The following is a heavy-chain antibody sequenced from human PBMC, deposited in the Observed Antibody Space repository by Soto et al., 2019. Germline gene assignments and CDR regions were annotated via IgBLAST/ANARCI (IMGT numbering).Heavy chain of an antibody. J-gene: IGHJ4*02. CDR2: INTANDNT. D-gene: IGHD6-13*01. CDR1: GYTFTSYA. V-gene: IGHV1-3*04. CDR3: ARGSSWSYFDY. Sequence: QVQLVQSGAEVKKPGASVKVSCKTSGYTFTSYAVHWVCQAPGHRLEWMGYINTANDNTRYSQKFQGRVTITRDTSASTAYMELSSLKSEDTAVYYCARGSSWSYFDYWGQGTLVTVSS.